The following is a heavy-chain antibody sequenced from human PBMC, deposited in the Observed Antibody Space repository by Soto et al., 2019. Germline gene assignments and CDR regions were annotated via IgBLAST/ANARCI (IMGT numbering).Heavy chain of an antibody. D-gene: IGHD6-13*01. V-gene: IGHV1-69*13. CDR3: ARDLNAREYSSSWPRMDV. J-gene: IGHJ6*02. CDR2: IIPIFGTA. Sequence: SVKVSCKASGGTFSSYAISWVRQAPGQGLEWMGGIIPIFGTANYAQKFQGRVTITADESTSTAYMELSSLRSEDTAVYYCARDLNAREYSSSWPRMDVWGQGTTVTVSS. CDR1: GGTFSSYA.